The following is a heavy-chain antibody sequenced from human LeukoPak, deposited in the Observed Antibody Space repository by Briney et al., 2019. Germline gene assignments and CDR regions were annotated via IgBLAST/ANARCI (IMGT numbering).Heavy chain of an antibody. CDR2: MSYDGSNK. CDR3: ARGNIVSTITEVDY. V-gene: IGHV3-30*04. Sequence: GGSLRLSCAASGFTFSSYAMHWVRQAPGKGLEGVAVMSYDGSNKYYADSVKGRFTISRDNSKNTLYLQMNSLRSEDTAVYYCARGNIVSTITEVDYWGQGTLVTVSS. CDR1: GFTFSSYA. D-gene: IGHD5/OR15-5a*01. J-gene: IGHJ4*02.